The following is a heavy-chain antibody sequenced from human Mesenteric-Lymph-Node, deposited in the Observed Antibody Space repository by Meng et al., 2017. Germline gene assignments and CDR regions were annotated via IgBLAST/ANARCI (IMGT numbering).Heavy chain of an antibody. J-gene: IGHJ1*01. CDR2: IPHRGSS. CDR3: LRGSGGSV. Sequence: QVVSGDAGPALANPSETTALTCALSGASFTNHNGWPCVRQPPGKGLEWIGEIPHRGSSAYNPSLKSRVSMSIDKSKNQFSLKLTSVTAADTAVYHCLRGSGGSVWGQGTLVTVSS. D-gene: IGHD3-10*01. CDR1: GASFTNHNG. V-gene: IGHV4-4*02.